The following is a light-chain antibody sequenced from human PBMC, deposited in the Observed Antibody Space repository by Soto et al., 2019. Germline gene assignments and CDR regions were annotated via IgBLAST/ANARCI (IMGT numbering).Light chain of an antibody. V-gene: IGKV1-39*01. CDR3: QQSYSTTWT. J-gene: IGKJ1*01. CDR2: AAS. Sequence: IQMTQSPSSLSASVGDTVTITCRASQTIDRYLNWFQQKSGQAPKLLIYAASSLQSGVPSRFSGSGSETDFTLTISSLQPEDFATYSCQQSYSTTWTFGQGTKVDIK. CDR1: QTIDRY.